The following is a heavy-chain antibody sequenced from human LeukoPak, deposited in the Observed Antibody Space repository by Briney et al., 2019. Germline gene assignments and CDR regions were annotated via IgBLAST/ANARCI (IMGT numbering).Heavy chain of an antibody. CDR3: ARDGAVPGPEFDS. CDR1: GGSINSFNW. J-gene: IGHJ4*02. D-gene: IGHD6-19*01. V-gene: IGHV4-4*02. CDR2: IYRSGST. Sequence: SGTLSLTCAVSGGSINSFNWWSWVRQPPGKGLEWIAEIYRSGSTHYNPSLKSRVTISVDKSKNQFSLKVSSVTAADTAVYYCARDGAVPGPEFDSWGRGTLVTVSS.